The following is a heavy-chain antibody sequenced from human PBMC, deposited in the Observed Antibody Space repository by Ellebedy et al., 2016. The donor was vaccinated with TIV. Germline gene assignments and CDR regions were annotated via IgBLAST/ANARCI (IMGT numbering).Heavy chain of an antibody. CDR2: ISHDGRLK. J-gene: IGHJ4*02. CDR3: AKGKGDNWMDAGSLDY. D-gene: IGHD1-20*01. Sequence: GESLKISCAASGFTFSNFDMDWVRQAPGKGLEWVAVISHDGRLKFYADSVKGRFSISRDNSKNTLYLQMNSLRVEDTAVYYCAKGKGDNWMDAGSLDYWGQGSLVTVSS. V-gene: IGHV3-30*18. CDR1: GFTFSNFD.